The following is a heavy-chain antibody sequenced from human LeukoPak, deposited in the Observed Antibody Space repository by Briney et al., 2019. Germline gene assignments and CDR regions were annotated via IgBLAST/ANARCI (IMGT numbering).Heavy chain of an antibody. J-gene: IGHJ5*02. Sequence: PGGSLRLFCAASGFTFSNYAMHWVRQAPGKGLEWVAVISYVGSNKYYADSVKGRFTISRDNSKNTLYLQMNSLRAEDTAVYYCARDQFKTDCSSTSCPPSTWGQGTLVTVSS. CDR3: ARDQFKTDCSSTSCPPST. CDR2: ISYVGSNK. V-gene: IGHV3-30*01. CDR1: GFTFSNYA. D-gene: IGHD2-2*01.